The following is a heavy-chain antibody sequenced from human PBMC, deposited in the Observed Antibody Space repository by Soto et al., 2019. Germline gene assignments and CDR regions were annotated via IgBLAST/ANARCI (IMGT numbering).Heavy chain of an antibody. CDR3: ARGLDIVDQISAFDI. J-gene: IGHJ3*02. Sequence: SETLSLTCNVSGGSVNSGTYYWSWVRQHSGRGLEWIGYVFYRESTKYNPSLKSRVSISLDTSSNQFSLRLSSVTAADTAVYYCARGLDIVDQISAFDIWGQGTLVTVS. V-gene: IGHV4-31*03. D-gene: IGHD1-26*01. CDR2: VFYREST. CDR1: GGSVNSGTYY.